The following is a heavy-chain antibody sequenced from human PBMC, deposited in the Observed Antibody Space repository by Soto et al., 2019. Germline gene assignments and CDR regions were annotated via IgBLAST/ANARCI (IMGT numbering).Heavy chain of an antibody. J-gene: IGHJ5*02. CDR1: GYTFTSYD. Sequence: ASVKVSCKASGYTFTSYDINWVRQATGQGLEWMGWMNPNSGNTGYAQKFQGRVTMTRNTSISTAYMELSSLRSEDTAVYYCARRNKAAVGLNWFDPWGQGTLVTVSS. D-gene: IGHD6-13*01. V-gene: IGHV1-8*01. CDR2: MNPNSGNT. CDR3: ARRNKAAVGLNWFDP.